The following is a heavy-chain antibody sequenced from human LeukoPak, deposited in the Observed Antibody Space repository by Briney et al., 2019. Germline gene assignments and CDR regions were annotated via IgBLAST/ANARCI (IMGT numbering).Heavy chain of an antibody. D-gene: IGHD3-10*01. CDR2: IYYSGST. V-gene: IGHV4-39*01. J-gene: IGHJ5*02. Sequence: SETLSLTCTVSGGSISSSSAYWGWMRQPPRKGLEWSGSIYYSGSTYYNSSLKRRAIISVDTSKYQFSLKLSSLTAADTSVYFWARLGVYGSGDYYCDKFYPWGQGTLVTVSS. CDR3: ARLGVYGSGDYYCDKFYP. CDR1: GGSISSSSAY.